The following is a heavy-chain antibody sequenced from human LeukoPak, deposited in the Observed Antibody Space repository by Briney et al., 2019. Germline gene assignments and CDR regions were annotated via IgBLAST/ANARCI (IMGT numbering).Heavy chain of an antibody. J-gene: IGHJ5*01. D-gene: IGHD2/OR15-2a*01. V-gene: IGHV4-39*07. Sequence: SETLSLTCTVSGGSIRSSSYYWGWLRQPPGTGLEWIGTIYYNGATQYNPSLKSRVTMSVDTSKNQFSLKLSSVTAADTAVYYCARGGGAYLRFDPWGQGTLVTVSS. CDR1: GGSIRSSSYY. CDR3: ARGGGAYLRFDP. CDR2: IYYNGAT.